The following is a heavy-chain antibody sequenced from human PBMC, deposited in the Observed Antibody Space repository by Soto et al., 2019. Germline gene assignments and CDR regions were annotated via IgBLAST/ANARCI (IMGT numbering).Heavy chain of an antibody. CDR1: GFTVSDND. J-gene: IGHJ4*02. D-gene: IGHD3-16*01. V-gene: IGHV3-66*01. CDR3: SRARDFFWGSLDS. Sequence: EVQVVESGGGSVQPGGSLRLACEASGFTVSDNDMNWVRQAPGRGLEWVALIYRYDDDKAYYTDSVKGRFTISRDTSTNTVFLQMNSLRAEDTAIYYCSRARDFFWGSLDSWGQGTLVSVSS. CDR2: IYRYDDDKA.